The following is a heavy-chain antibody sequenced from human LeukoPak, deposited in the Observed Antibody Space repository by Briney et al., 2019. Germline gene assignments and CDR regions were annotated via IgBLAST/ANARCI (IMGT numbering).Heavy chain of an antibody. CDR1: GGSISGYY. V-gene: IGHV4-34*01. Sequence: PSETLSLTCTVSGGSISGYYWSWIRQPPGKGLEWIGEINHSGSTNCNPYLKSRVTISVDTSKNQFSLKLSSVTAADTAVYYCARGLFSSGWYGKFDPWGQGTLVTVSS. J-gene: IGHJ5*02. CDR3: ARGLFSSGWYGKFDP. D-gene: IGHD6-19*01. CDR2: INHSGST.